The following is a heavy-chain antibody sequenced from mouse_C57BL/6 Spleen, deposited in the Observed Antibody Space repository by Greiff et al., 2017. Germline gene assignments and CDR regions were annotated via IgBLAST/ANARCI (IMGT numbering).Heavy chain of an antibody. CDR1: GFSLTSYA. CDR3: ARTGNYGYYYAMDY. D-gene: IGHD1-1*02. Sequence: QVQLQQSGPGLVAPSQSLSITCTVSGFSLTSYAISWVRQPPGKGLEWLGVIWTGGGTNYNSALKSRLSISIDNSNSQVFLKMNSLQTDDTARYYCARTGNYGYYYAMDYWGQGTSVTVSS. V-gene: IGHV2-9-1*01. CDR2: IWTGGGT. J-gene: IGHJ4*01.